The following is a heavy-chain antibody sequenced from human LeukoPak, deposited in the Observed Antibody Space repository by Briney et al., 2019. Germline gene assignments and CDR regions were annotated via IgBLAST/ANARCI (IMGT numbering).Heavy chain of an antibody. CDR1: GFTFSSYS. V-gene: IGHV3-48*01. CDR3: ARDPGRYYYDSSGSGDY. J-gene: IGHJ4*02. Sequence: GSLRLSCAASGFTFSSYSMNWVRQAPGKGLEWVPYISSSSSTIYYADSVKGRFTISRDNAKNSLYLQMNSLRAEDTAVYYCARDPGRYYYDSSGSGDYWGQGTLVTVSS. D-gene: IGHD3-22*01. CDR2: ISSSSSTI.